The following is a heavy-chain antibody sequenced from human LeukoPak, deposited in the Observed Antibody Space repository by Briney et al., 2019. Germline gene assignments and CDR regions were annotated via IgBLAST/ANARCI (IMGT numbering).Heavy chain of an antibody. J-gene: IGHJ4*02. V-gene: IGHV4-4*08. CDR3: ARELLRDYYDSSGYYPLFGY. CDR2: IYYSGST. D-gene: IGHD3-22*01. Sequence: SETLSLTCTVSGGSISSYYWSWIRQPPGKGLEWIGNIYYSGSTYYNPSLKSRVTISVDTSKNQFSLKLSSVTAADTAVYYCARELLRDYYDSSGYYPLFGYWGQGTLVTVSS. CDR1: GGSISSYY.